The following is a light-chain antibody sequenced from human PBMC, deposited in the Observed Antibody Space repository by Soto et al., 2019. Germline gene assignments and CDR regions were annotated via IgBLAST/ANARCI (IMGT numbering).Light chain of an antibody. CDR3: AAWDDSLKGV. V-gene: IGLV1-44*01. CDR2: SNN. CDR1: SSNIGSNT. Sequence: QSALTQPPSASGTPGQRVTISCSGSSSNIGSNTVNWYQQLPGTAPKLLIYSNNQRPSGVPDRFSGSKSGISASLAISGLQSEDEADYYCAAWDDSLKGVFGTGTKVTVL. J-gene: IGLJ1*01.